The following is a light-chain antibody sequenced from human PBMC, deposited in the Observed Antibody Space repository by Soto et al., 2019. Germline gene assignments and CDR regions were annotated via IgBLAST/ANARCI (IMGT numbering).Light chain of an antibody. V-gene: IGKV1-39*01. CDR3: QQTDSTPQT. CDR1: QSIRNY. J-gene: IGKJ1*01. CDR2: AAS. Sequence: DIQMTQSPSSLSASVGDRVTISCRASQSIRNYVSWYQQKPGTAPKLLIRAASTLQSGVPSRFSGSGSGTDFTLTISSLQIEDFATYFSQQTDSTPQTFGQGT.